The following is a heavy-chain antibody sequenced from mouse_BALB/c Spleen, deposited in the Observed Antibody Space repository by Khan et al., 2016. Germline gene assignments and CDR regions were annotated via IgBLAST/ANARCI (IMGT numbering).Heavy chain of an antibody. J-gene: IGHJ4*01. V-gene: IGHV1S34*01. CDR2: ISCYNGAT. CDR1: GYSFTGYY. D-gene: IGHD2-4*01. CDR3: ARGDYDGYYAMDY. Sequence: LVKTGASVKISCKASGYSFTGYYMHWVKQSHGKSLEWFGYISCYNGATNYNQKFMGKATFTVDTSSSTAYMQFNSLTSEDSAVYYCARGDYDGYYAMDYWGQGTSVAVSS.